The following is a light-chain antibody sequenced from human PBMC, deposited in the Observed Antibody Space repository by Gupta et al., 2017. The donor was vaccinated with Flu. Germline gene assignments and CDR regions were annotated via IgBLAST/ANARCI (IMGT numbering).Light chain of an antibody. CDR2: AAS. CDR1: QSLGSN. V-gene: IGKV3-15*01. J-gene: IGKJ5*01. Sequence: SPATLSVSPGESVTLSCRASQSLGSNLAWYQQKPGQAPRLLISAASTRATGVPARFSGSGSGTEFTLTISSLQSEDFAVYFCQQDDNWITFGQGTRLEIK. CDR3: QQDDNWIT.